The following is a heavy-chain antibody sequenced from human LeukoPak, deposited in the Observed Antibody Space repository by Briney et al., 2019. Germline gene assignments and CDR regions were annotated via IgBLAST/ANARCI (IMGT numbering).Heavy chain of an antibody. D-gene: IGHD2-2*01. V-gene: IGHV3-21*01. Sequence: GGSLRLSCAASGFTFSSYSMNWVRQAPGKGLEWVSSISSSSSYIYYADSVKGRFTISRDNAKNSLYLQMNSLRAEDTAVYYRARERVVPAAADAFDIWGQGTMVTVSS. J-gene: IGHJ3*02. CDR2: ISSSSSYI. CDR3: ARERVVPAAADAFDI. CDR1: GFTFSSYS.